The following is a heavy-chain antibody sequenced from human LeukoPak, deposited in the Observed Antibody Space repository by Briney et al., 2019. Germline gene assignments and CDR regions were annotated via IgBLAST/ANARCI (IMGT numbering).Heavy chain of an antibody. D-gene: IGHD2-2*01. V-gene: IGHV3-23*01. Sequence: GGSLRLSCAASGFTFSSYAMSWVRQAPGKGLEWVSAISGSGGSTYYADSVKGRFTISRDNSKNTLYLQMNSLRAEDTAVYYCAKDSVYCSGTSCYVYWGQGTLVTVSS. CDR1: GFTFSSYA. CDR3: AKDSVYCSGTSCYVY. CDR2: ISGSGGST. J-gene: IGHJ4*02.